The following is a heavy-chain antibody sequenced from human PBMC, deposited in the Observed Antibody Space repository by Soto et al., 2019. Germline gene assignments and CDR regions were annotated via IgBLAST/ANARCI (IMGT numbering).Heavy chain of an antibody. V-gene: IGHV3-23*01. CDR1: GFTFSSYA. CDR3: ASRSSGWYFDY. Sequence: EVQLLESGGGLVQPGGSLRLSCAASGFTFSSYAMSWVRQAPGKGLEWVAAISGSDGSTYYADSVKGRFTISRDNSKNTLYLQMYRLRAEDTAVYYCASRSSGWYFDYWGQGTLVTVSS. J-gene: IGHJ4*02. D-gene: IGHD6-19*01. CDR2: ISGSDGST.